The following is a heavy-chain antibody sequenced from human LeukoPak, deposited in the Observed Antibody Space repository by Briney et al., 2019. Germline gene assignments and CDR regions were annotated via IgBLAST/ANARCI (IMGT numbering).Heavy chain of an antibody. D-gene: IGHD1-1*01. J-gene: IGHJ6*03. CDR1: GFTFDDYG. V-gene: IGHV3-20*04. CDR2: INWNGGST. Sequence: GGSLSLSCAASGFTFDDYGMSWVRQAPGKGLEWVSGINWNGGSTGYADSVKGRFTISRDNAKNSLYLQMNSLRAEDTALYYCARGTVRWNYYYYYYMDVWGKGTTVTVSS. CDR3: ARGTVRWNYYYYYYMDV.